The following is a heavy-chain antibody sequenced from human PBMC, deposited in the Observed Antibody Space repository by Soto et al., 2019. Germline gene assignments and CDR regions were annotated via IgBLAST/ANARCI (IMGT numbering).Heavy chain of an antibody. CDR1: GVSISSGDYY. Sequence: SETLSLTCTVSGVSISSGDYYWSWIRQTPGKGLEWIGYIYHSGSTYYNPSLKSRVTISIDRSKNQFSLKLSSVTAADTAVYYCARGRDYYDSSGYYGPYYFDYWGQGTLVTVSS. CDR3: ARGRDYYDSSGYYGPYYFDY. CDR2: IYHSGST. J-gene: IGHJ4*02. D-gene: IGHD3-22*01. V-gene: IGHV4-30-2*01.